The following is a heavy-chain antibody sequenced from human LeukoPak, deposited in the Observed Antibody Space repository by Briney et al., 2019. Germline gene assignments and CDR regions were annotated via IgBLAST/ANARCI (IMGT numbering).Heavy chain of an antibody. CDR1: GFTFSSYA. D-gene: IGHD2-2*01. CDR2: ISGSGHST. V-gene: IGHV3-23*01. Sequence: GGSLRLSCAASGFTFSSYAMTWVRQAPGKGLEWVSGISGSGHSTYYADSERGRFTISRDNSKNTLYLQMNSLRAEDTAVYYCAKLYCTSTSCQIDYWGQGTLVTVSS. J-gene: IGHJ4*02. CDR3: AKLYCTSTSCQIDY.